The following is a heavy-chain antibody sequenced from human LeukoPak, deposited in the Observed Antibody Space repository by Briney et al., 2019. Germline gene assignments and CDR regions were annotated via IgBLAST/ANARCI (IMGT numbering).Heavy chain of an antibody. Sequence: PGRSLRLSCAASGFTFSSYAMHWVRQAPGKGLEWVAVIPYDGSNKYYADSVKGRFTISRDNSKNTLYLQMNSLRAEDTAVYYCARGIAAADYWGQGTLVTVSS. CDR3: ARGIAAADY. D-gene: IGHD6-13*01. V-gene: IGHV3-30*04. CDR1: GFTFSSYA. J-gene: IGHJ4*02. CDR2: IPYDGSNK.